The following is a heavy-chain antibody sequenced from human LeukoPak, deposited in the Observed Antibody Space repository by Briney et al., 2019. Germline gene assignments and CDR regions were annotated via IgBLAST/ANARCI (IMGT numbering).Heavy chain of an antibody. D-gene: IGHD3-22*01. V-gene: IGHV1-18*01. J-gene: IGHJ4*02. CDR2: ISAYTGNT. CDR1: GYTCTNYG. CDR3: ARSGVGYFYDNTGYYPLDY. Sequence: ASVKVSCKASGYTCTNYGISWMRQAPGQGLEWMGWISAYTGNTNYAQNFQGRVTMTTDTSTSTAFMELRSLRSDDTAVYYCARSGVGYFYDNTGYYPLDYWGQGTLVTVSS.